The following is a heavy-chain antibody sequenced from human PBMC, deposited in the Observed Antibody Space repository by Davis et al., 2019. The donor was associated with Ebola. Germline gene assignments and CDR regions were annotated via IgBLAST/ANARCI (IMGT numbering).Heavy chain of an antibody. Sequence: GESLKISCVASCFPLRRSCMHWVRQAPGKGLEWVAIFSYDGISQYYADSVSGRFTISRNNAQDTVSLQMNRLRVEDTAVYYCTKEPEGVDGWGKGTTVTVTS. CDR1: CFPLRRSC. V-gene: IGHV3-30*18. D-gene: IGHD1-14*01. J-gene: IGHJ6*04. CDR2: FSYDGISQ. CDR3: TKEPEGVDG.